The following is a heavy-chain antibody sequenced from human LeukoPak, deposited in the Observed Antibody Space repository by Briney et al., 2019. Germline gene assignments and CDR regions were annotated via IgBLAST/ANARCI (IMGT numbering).Heavy chain of an antibody. CDR3: AKPYSSSWYGAGGFDY. Sequence: SGGSLRLSCAASGFTFSSYGMHWVRQAPGKGLEWVAFIRYDGSNKYYADSVKGRFTISRDNSKNTLYLQMNSLRAEDTAVYYCAKPYSSSWYGAGGFDYWGQGTLVTVSS. V-gene: IGHV3-30*02. CDR2: IRYDGSNK. J-gene: IGHJ4*02. D-gene: IGHD6-13*01. CDR1: GFTFSSYG.